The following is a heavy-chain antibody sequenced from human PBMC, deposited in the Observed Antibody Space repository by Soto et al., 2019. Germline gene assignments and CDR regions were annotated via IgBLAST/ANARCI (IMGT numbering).Heavy chain of an antibody. Sequence: QVQLVESGGGVVQPGKSLRLSCTASGFTFSTYGMHWVRQAPGKGLEWVAGIWSDGSNQYHGDSLKGRFTISRDNSKNTLYLQMNNLRDEDTAVYYCGRDGALGDTAVVDSWGQGTLVTVSS. J-gene: IGHJ4*02. CDR2: IWSDGSNQ. CDR3: GRDGALGDTAVVDS. V-gene: IGHV3-33*01. D-gene: IGHD5-18*01. CDR1: GFTFSTYG.